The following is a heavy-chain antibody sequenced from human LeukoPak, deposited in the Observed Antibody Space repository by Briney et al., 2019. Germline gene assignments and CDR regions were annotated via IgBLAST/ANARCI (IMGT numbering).Heavy chain of an antibody. CDR3: ARVFARSGEISGSYYYY. D-gene: IGHD3-10*01. Sequence: SVKVSCKASGGTFSTYAINWVRQAPAQGLEWMGGIIPIFGTANYAQKFQGRVTVSTDESTSTAYMELSTLRSEDTAVYYCARVFARSGEISGSYYYYWGQGTLVTVSS. V-gene: IGHV1-69*05. CDR2: IIPIFGTA. J-gene: IGHJ4*02. CDR1: GGTFSTYA.